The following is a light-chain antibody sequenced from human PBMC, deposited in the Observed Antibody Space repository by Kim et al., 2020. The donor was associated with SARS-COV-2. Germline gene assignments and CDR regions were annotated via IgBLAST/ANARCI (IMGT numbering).Light chain of an antibody. J-gene: IGKJ1*01. CDR1: QSVRSCY. CDR2: GAS. V-gene: IGKV3-20*01. Sequence: EIVLTQSPGTLSLSPGERATLSCRAGQSVRSCYLAWYQQKRGQAPRLLIYGASTSTASIPDRFSGSGSATTFTLTTSRLEPDDDAVYYCQQYGSTPPWTFGEGTKVDIK. CDR3: QQYGSTPPWT.